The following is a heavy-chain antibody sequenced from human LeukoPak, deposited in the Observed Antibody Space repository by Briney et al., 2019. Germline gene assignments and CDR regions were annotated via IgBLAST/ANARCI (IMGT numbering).Heavy chain of an antibody. CDR2: IYYSGST. J-gene: IGHJ5*02. D-gene: IGHD3-10*01. CDR3: ARLGPPSPHLYGSGSYYLDP. Sequence: SSETLSLTCTVSGGSISSSSYYWGWIRQPPGKGLEWIGSIYYSGSTYYNPSLKSRVTISVDTSKNQFSLKLSSVTAADTAVYYCARLGPPSPHLYGSGSYYLDPWGQGTLVTVSS. V-gene: IGHV4-39*07. CDR1: GGSISSSSYY.